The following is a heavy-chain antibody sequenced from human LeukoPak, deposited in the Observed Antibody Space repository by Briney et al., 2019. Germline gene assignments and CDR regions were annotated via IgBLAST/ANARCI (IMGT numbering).Heavy chain of an antibody. V-gene: IGHV4-39*07. CDR3: ASSGSYSFHAFDI. CDR1: GGSVTSTYYY. Sequence: SETLSLTCTVSGGSVTSTYYYWGWIRQPPGKGLEWIGNIYNSWNTYYNPSLKGRVTKSLDTSKNQFSLALTSVTAADTAVYYCASSGSYSFHAFDIWGQGTMVTVSS. CDR2: IYNSWNT. D-gene: IGHD1-26*01. J-gene: IGHJ3*02.